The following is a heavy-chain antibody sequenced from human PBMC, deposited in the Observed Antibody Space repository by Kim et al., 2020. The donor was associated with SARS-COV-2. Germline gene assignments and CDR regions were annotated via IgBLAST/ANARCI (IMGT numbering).Heavy chain of an antibody. D-gene: IGHD6-13*01. V-gene: IGHV4-31*03. CDR2: IYYSGST. Sequence: SETLSLTCTVSGGSISSGGYYWSWIRQHPGKGLEWIGYIYYSGSTYYNPSLKSRVTISVDTSKNQFSLKLSSVTAADTAVYYCASGVPEGAAAGPFDYWGQGTLVTVSS. CDR1: GGSISSGGYY. CDR3: ASGVPEGAAAGPFDY. J-gene: IGHJ4*02.